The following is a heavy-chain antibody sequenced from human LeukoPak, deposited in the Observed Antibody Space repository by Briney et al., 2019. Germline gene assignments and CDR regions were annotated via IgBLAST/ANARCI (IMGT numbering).Heavy chain of an antibody. CDR1: GFTVSSNY. CDR2: INHSGST. Sequence: GSLRLSCAASGFTVSSNYMSWIRQPPGKGLEWIGEINHSGSTNYNPSLKSRVTISVDTSKNQFSLKLSSVTAADTAVYYCARGRRNFFGYYYGMDVWGQGTTVTVSS. V-gene: IGHV4-34*01. J-gene: IGHJ6*02. D-gene: IGHD1-14*01. CDR3: ARGRRNFFGYYYGMDV.